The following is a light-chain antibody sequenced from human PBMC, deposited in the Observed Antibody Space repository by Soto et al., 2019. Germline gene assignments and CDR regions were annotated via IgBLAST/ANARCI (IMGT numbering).Light chain of an antibody. J-gene: IGKJ1*01. CDR3: QQYNSYSWT. CDR2: DAS. CDR1: QSISSW. V-gene: IGKV1-5*01. Sequence: DIQMTQSPSTLSASVGGRVTITCRASQSISSWLAWYQQKPGKAPKVLIFDASSLESGVPSRFSGSGSGTEFTLTISSLQPDDFATYYCQQYNSYSWTFGQGTKVDIK.